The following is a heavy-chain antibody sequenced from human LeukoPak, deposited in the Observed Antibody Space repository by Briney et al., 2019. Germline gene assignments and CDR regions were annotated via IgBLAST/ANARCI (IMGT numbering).Heavy chain of an antibody. D-gene: IGHD2-2*01. J-gene: IGHJ4*02. Sequence: GESLKISCKGSGYSFTNYWIGWVRQMPGKGLEWMGIIFPGDSDTKYSPSFQGQVTISADKSISTAYLQWSSLQASDTAMYYCARRMGRGYCSSTSCHFDYWGQGTLVTVSS. CDR3: ARRMGRGYCSSTSCHFDY. CDR1: GYSFTNYW. CDR2: IFPGDSDT. V-gene: IGHV5-51*01.